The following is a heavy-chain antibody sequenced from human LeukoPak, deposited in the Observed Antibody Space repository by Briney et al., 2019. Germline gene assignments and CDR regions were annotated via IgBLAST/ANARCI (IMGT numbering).Heavy chain of an antibody. D-gene: IGHD3-22*01. Sequence: PSETLSLTCTVSGGSISSYYWSWIRQPAGKGLEWIGRIYTSGSTNYNPSLKSRVTMSVDTSKNQFSLKLSSVTAADTAVYYCARVHHDYYDSSGYYYGIDYWGQGTLVTVSS. CDR2: IYTSGST. V-gene: IGHV4-4*07. CDR3: ARVHHDYYDSSGYYYGIDY. CDR1: GGSISSYY. J-gene: IGHJ4*02.